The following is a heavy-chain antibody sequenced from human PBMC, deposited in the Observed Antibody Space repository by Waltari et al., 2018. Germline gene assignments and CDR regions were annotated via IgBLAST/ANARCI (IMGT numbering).Heavy chain of an antibody. CDR3: AREYCGGDCRLFDY. Sequence: LVQSGSEVIKPGASVKVSCKVSRDAITEHYIHWVRQAPGQGLEGMVWINPNGGATNYARNFRGRITVTWDTSATTSSMGLSGLRSDDTAVYYCAREYCGGDCRLFDYWGQGTLVTVSS. J-gene: IGHJ4*01. CDR2: INPNGGAT. D-gene: IGHD2-21*02. V-gene: IGHV1-2*02. CDR1: RDAITEHY.